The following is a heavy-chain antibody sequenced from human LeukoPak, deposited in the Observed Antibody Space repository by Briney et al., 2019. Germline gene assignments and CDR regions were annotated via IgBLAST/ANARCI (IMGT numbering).Heavy chain of an antibody. J-gene: IGHJ4*02. D-gene: IGHD6-13*01. CDR3: ARVQQLGQGFHY. V-gene: IGHV6-1*01. CDR2: TYYRSQWYN. CDR1: GDSVSSNSVG. Sequence: SQTLSLTFAISGDSVSSNSVGWNWVRQSPSRGLEWLERTYYRSQWYNDYAASVKSRITINADTSKNQVSLQLNSVSPEDTAVYYCARVQQLGQGFHYWGQGTLVTVSS.